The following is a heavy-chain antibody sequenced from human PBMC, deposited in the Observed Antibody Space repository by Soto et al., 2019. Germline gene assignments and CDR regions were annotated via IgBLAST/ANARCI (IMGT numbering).Heavy chain of an antibody. CDR2: IYPSGMP. Sequence: SETLSLTCTVSGGSISNAAYSWSWIRQPQGKGMEWIGYIYPSGMPFYNPSLRSRVTISIDRSNDQFSLNLKSVTAADTAVYYCARERGGYGLFDSWGQGTLVTV. D-gene: IGHD5-18*01. J-gene: IGHJ4*02. CDR3: ARERGGYGLFDS. V-gene: IGHV4-30-2*01. CDR1: GGSISNAAYS.